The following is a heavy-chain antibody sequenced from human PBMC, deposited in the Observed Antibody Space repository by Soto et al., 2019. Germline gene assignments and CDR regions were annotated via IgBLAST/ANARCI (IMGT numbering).Heavy chain of an antibody. V-gene: IGHV1-8*01. Sequence: GASVKVSCKASGYTFTSYDINWVRQATGQGLEWMGWMNPNSGNTGYAQKFQGRVTMTRNTSISTAYMELSSLRSEDTAVYYCARGVYCSGGRCYWFDPWGQGTLVTVSS. D-gene: IGHD2-15*01. CDR3: ARGVYCSGGRCYWFDP. J-gene: IGHJ5*02. CDR2: MNPNSGNT. CDR1: GYTFTSYD.